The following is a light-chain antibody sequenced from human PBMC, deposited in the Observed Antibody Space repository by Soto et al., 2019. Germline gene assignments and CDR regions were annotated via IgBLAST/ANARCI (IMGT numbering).Light chain of an antibody. J-gene: IGKJ2*01. CDR3: MQALQTPPLMYT. CDR1: QSLLHSNGYNY. Sequence: DIVMTQSPLSLPVTPGEPASISCRSSQSLLHSNGYNYLDWYLQKPGQSPQLLIYLGSNRASGVTDRFSGSGSGTDFTLKISRVEAEDVGVYYCMQALQTPPLMYTFGQGTKLEIK. CDR2: LGS. V-gene: IGKV2-28*01.